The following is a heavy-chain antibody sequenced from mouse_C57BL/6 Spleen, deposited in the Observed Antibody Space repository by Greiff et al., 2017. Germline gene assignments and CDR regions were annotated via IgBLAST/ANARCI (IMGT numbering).Heavy chain of an antibody. CDR2: ISSGGDYI. J-gene: IGHJ1*03. Sequence: EVMLVESGEGLVKPGGSLKLSCAASGFTFSSYAMSWVRQTPEKRLEWVAYISSGGDYIYYADTVKGRFTISRDNARNTLYLQMSSLKSEDTAMYYGTRDTDYYGSIYWYFDVWGTGTTVTVSS. CDR1: GFTFSSYA. V-gene: IGHV5-9-1*02. D-gene: IGHD1-1*01. CDR3: TRDTDYYGSIYWYFDV.